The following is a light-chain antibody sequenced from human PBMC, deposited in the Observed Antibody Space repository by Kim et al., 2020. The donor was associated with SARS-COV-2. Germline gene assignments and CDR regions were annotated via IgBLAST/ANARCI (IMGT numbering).Light chain of an antibody. CDR2: GAS. Sequence: EIVMTQSPATLSVSPGERATLSCRASQSLSSNLAWYQQKPGQAPRLLIYGASTRATGIPGRFSGSGSGTEFTLTISSLQSEDFAVYYCQQYKNWPLTFGQGTKVDIK. V-gene: IGKV3-15*01. CDR1: QSLSSN. CDR3: QQYKNWPLT. J-gene: IGKJ1*01.